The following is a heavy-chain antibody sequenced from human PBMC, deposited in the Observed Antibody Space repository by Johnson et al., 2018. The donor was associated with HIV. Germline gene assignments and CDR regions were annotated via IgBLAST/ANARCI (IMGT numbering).Heavy chain of an antibody. CDR3: ARDPGYSAFDI. Sequence: MLLVESGGGLIQSGGSLRLSCAASGFPVRGTYMSWVRQAPGKGLELVSVIYSDGSNAYADSVKGRFTISRDNSKSTVYLQMNSLRAEDTAIYYCARDPGYSAFDIWGQGTVVTVSS. CDR1: GFPVRGTY. CDR2: IYSDGSN. J-gene: IGHJ3*02. V-gene: IGHV3-53*01. D-gene: IGHD1-1*01.